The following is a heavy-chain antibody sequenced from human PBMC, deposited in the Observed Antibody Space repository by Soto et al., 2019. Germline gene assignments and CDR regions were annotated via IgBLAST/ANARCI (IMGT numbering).Heavy chain of an antibody. CDR3: AKLRRLITMIASAFDI. J-gene: IGHJ3*02. Sequence: PSETLSLTCAVSGYSISSGYYWGWIRQPPGKGLEWIGSIYHSGSTYYNPSLKSRVTISVDTSKNQFSLKLSSVTAADTAVYYCAKLRRLITMIASAFDIWGQGTMVTVSS. D-gene: IGHD3-22*01. CDR1: GYSISSGYY. CDR2: IYHSGST. V-gene: IGHV4-38-2*01.